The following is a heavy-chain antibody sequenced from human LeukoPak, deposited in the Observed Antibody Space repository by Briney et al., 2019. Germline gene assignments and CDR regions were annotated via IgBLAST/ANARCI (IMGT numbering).Heavy chain of an antibody. J-gene: IGHJ6*02. CDR1: GGTFSSYA. V-gene: IGHV1-69*13. CDR2: IIPIFGTA. CDR3: ARALGGDSGYGMDV. Sequence: GASVKVSCKASGGTFSSYAISWVRQAPGQGLEWMGGIIPIFGTANYAQRFQGRVTITADESTSTAYMELSSLRSEDTAVYYCARALGGDSGYGMDVWGQGTTVTVSS. D-gene: IGHD4-17*01.